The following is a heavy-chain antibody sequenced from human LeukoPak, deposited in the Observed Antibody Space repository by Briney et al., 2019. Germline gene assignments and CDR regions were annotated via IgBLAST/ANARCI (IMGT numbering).Heavy chain of an antibody. CDR1: GFTFSSYG. CDR2: IWYDESNK. CDR3: GSRFGELDWLFDY. Sequence: GGSLRLSCAASGFTFSSYGMHWVRQAPGKGLEWVAVIWYDESNKYYADSVKGRFTISRDNSKNTLYLQMNSLRAEDTAVYYCGSRFGELDWLFDYWGQGTLVTVSS. V-gene: IGHV3-33*01. D-gene: IGHD3-10*01. J-gene: IGHJ4*02.